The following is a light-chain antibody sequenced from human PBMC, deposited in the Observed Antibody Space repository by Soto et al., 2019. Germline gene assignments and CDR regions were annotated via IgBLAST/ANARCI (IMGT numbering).Light chain of an antibody. CDR3: QQLNSFPIT. V-gene: IGKV1-9*01. J-gene: IGKJ5*01. CDR2: AAS. CDR1: QGISSY. Sequence: DIQLTQSPSFLSASVGDRVTITCRASQGISSYLAWYQQKPGKAPKFLIYAASTLQSGVPSRFSGSGSGTEFTLTISSLQPEDFATYYCQQLNSFPITFGHGTRLEI.